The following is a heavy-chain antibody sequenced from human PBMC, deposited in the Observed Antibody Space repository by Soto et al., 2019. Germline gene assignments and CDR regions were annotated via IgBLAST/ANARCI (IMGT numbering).Heavy chain of an antibody. V-gene: IGHV1-69*01. J-gene: IGHJ6*02. CDR3: ARVPRQMLYGPTRNGMDV. CDR2: IIPAFGTT. Sequence: QVQLVQSGAAVSKRGSSVKVSCKASGGTIGIYAIGWVRQAPGQGLEWMGGIIPAFGTTKNAQKFQDRVDMTADESTNTVYMELRGLRFDDTAVYYCARVPRQMLYGPTRNGMDVWGQGTTLIVSS. D-gene: IGHD2-2*02. CDR1: GGTIGIYA.